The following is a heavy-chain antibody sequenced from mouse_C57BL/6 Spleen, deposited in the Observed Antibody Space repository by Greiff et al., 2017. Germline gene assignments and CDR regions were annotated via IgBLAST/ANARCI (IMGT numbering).Heavy chain of an antibody. D-gene: IGHD1-2*01. CDR1: GYAFSSSW. V-gene: IGHV1-82*01. J-gene: IGHJ4*01. CDR2: IYPGDGDT. CDR3: ARWELRLMDY. Sequence: QVQLKQSGPELVKPGASVKISCKASGYAFSSSWMNWVKQRPGKGLEWIGRIYPGDGDTNYNGKFKGKATLTADKSSSTAYMQLSSLTSEDSAVXFCARWELRLMDYWGQGTSVTVSS.